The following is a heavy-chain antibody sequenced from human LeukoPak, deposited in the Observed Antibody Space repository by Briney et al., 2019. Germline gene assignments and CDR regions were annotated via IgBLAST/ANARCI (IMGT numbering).Heavy chain of an antibody. CDR3: TRQPTVVTLGAFDI. CDR1: GFTFSGSA. V-gene: IGHV3-73*01. D-gene: IGHD4-23*01. Sequence: PGGSLKLSCAASGFTFSGSAMHWVRQASGKGLEWVGRIRSKANSYATAYAASVKGRFTISRDDSKDTAYLQMNSLKTEDTAVYYCTRQPTVVTLGAFDIWGQGTMVTVSS. J-gene: IGHJ3*02. CDR2: IRSKANSYAT.